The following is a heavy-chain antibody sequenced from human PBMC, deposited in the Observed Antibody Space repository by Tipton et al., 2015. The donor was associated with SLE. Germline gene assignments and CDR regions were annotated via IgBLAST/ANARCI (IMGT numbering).Heavy chain of an antibody. CDR2: IFHSGRT. D-gene: IGHD5-18*01. J-gene: IGHJ4*02. V-gene: IGHV4-61*10. CDR3: ARGRGYSYGHDY. CDR1: GGSIISGSYS. Sequence: LRLSCTVSGGSIISGSYSWNWIRRPAGKGLEWIGCIFHSGRTNYNPSLKSRVTISVDTSVNQFSLKLTSVTAADTAVYYCARGRGYSYGHDYWGQGTLVTVSS.